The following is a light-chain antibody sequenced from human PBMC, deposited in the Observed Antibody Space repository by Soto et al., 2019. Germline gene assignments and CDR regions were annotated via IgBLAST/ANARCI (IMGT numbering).Light chain of an antibody. Sequence: QSALTQPASVSGYPGQSITISCTGTSSDVGSYNLVSWYQQHPGKAPKIMIYEVSKRPSGVSNRFSGSKSGNTASLTISGLQAEDEADYYCCSYSGSSNWVFGGGTKLTVL. V-gene: IGLV2-23*02. CDR3: CSYSGSSNWV. CDR2: EVS. CDR1: SSDVGSYNL. J-gene: IGLJ3*02.